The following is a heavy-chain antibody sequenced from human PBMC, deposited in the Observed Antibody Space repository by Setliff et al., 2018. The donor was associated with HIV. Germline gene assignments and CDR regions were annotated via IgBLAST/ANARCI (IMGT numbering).Heavy chain of an antibody. J-gene: IGHJ3*02. CDR2: IYHRGGT. CDR1: GSSISSNSYW. CDR3: ARVYYFDSSGYYQRGDVFDI. Sequence: SETLSLTCSVSGSSISSNSYWWAWIRQPPGKGLEYIGTIYHRGGTFNNPSLKSRVVMSVDTSKNQFSLKLTSVTAADTAMYHCARVYYFDSSGYYQRGDVFDIWGQGTMVTV. V-gene: IGHV4-39*07. D-gene: IGHD3-22*01.